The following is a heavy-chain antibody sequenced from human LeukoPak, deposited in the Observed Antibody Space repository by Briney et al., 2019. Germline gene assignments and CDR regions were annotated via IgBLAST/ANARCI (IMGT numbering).Heavy chain of an antibody. CDR3: ARTTGDY. V-gene: IGHV4-34*01. CDR1: GGSFSGYN. D-gene: IGHD1-14*01. CDR2: INHSGST. J-gene: IGHJ4*02. Sequence: KTSETLSLTCAVYGGSFSGYNWSWIRQPPGKGLEWIGEINHSGSTNYNPSLKSRVTISVDTSKNQFSLKLSSVTAADTAVYYCARTTGDYWGQGTLVTVSS.